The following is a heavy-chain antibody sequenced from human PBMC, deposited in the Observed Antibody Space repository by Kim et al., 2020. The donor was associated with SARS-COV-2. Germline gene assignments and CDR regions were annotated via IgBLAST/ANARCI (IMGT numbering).Heavy chain of an antibody. Sequence: GGSLRLSCAASGFTFSSYSMNWVRQAPGKGLEWVSSISSSSYIYYADSVKGRFTISRDNAKNSLYLQMNSLRAEDTAVYYCARVGAGYCSGGSCYTGYYFDYWGQGTLVTVSS. CDR1: GFTFSSYS. CDR3: ARVGAGYCSGGSCYTGYYFDY. V-gene: IGHV3-21*01. D-gene: IGHD2-15*01. CDR2: ISSSSYI. J-gene: IGHJ4*02.